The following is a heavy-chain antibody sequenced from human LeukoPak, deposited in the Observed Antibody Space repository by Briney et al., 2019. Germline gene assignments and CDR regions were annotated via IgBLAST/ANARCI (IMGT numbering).Heavy chain of an antibody. J-gene: IGHJ4*02. CDR2: IITILGIA. CDR3: ARALTQQPGFFDY. CDR1: GGTFSSYT. D-gene: IGHD6-13*01. V-gene: IGHV1-69*02. Sequence: ASVKVSCKASGGTFSSYTISWVRQAPGRGLEWMGRIITILGIANYAQKFQGRVTITADKSTSTAYMELSSLRSEDTAVYYCARALTQQPGFFDYWGQGTLVTVSS.